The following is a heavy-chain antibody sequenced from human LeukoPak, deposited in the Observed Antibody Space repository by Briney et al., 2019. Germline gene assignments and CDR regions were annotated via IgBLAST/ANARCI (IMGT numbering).Heavy chain of an antibody. Sequence: SETLSLTCTVSGGSISSYYWSWIRQPPGKGLEWIGYIYSSGSTNYNPSLKSRLTISVDASKNQFSLKLSSVTAADTAVYYCAKTTVTTRPPVVWGQGTLVTVSS. CDR1: GGSISSYY. V-gene: IGHV4-59*08. CDR3: AKTTVTTRPPVV. J-gene: IGHJ4*02. D-gene: IGHD4-11*01. CDR2: IYSSGST.